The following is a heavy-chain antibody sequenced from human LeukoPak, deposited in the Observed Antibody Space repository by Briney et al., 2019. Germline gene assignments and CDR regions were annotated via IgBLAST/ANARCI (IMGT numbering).Heavy chain of an antibody. CDR1: GYTFTSYD. Sequence: ASVKVSCKASGYTFTSYDINWVRQATGQGLEWMGWMNPNSGNTGYAQKFQGRVTMTRNTSISTAYMELSSLRSENTAVYYCARTDDSSGYAIYYFDYWGQGTLVTVSS. V-gene: IGHV1-8*01. CDR2: MNPNSGNT. J-gene: IGHJ4*02. CDR3: ARTDDSSGYAIYYFDY. D-gene: IGHD3-22*01.